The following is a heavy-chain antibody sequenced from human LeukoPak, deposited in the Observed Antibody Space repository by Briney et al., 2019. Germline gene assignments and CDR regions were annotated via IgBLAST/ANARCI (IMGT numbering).Heavy chain of an antibody. V-gene: IGHV3-23*01. Sequence: GGSLRLSCVASGFTFSSYAMSWVRQAPGKGLEWVSGIGARDGSTYYADSVKGRFTISRDNSKNTLYLQMNSLRAEDTAIYYCARLTGGPNPQDGFDIWGQGTVVTASS. CDR3: ARLTGGPNPQDGFDI. D-gene: IGHD2-15*01. J-gene: IGHJ3*02. CDR1: GFTFSSYA. CDR2: IGARDGST.